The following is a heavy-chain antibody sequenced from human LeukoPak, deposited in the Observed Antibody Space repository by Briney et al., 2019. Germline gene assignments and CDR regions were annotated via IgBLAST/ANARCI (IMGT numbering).Heavy chain of an antibody. Sequence: GSLRLSCAASGFTFSSYSMNWVRQAPGKGLEWVSSISSSSSYIYYADSVKGRFTISRDNAKNSLYLQMNSLRAEDTAVYYCATYSGGSCYFGYWGQGTLVTVSS. D-gene: IGHD2-15*01. CDR2: ISSSSSYI. V-gene: IGHV3-21*01. CDR1: GFTFSSYS. J-gene: IGHJ4*02. CDR3: ATYSGGSCYFGY.